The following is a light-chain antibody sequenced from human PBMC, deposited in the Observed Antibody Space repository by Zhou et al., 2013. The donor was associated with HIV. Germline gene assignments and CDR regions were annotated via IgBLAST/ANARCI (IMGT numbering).Light chain of an antibody. Sequence: EITVTQSPATLSASPGERATLSCWTSQSVTTDLATDLAWYQQKAGQAPRLLIYGSSTRATGVPARFSGSGSGTDFTLTISRLEPEDFAVYYCQQYGSSPLLTFGPGPKWISN. CDR2: GSS. J-gene: IGKJ3*01. CDR1: QSVTTDLATD. V-gene: IGKV3-20*01. CDR3: QQYGSSPLLT.